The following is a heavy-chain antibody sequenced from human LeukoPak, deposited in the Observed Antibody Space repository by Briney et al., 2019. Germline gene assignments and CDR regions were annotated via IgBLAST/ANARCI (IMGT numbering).Heavy chain of an antibody. Sequence: SETLSLTCTVSGGSISSYYWGWIRQPPGKGLEWIGYIYYSGSTNYNPSLKSRVTISVDTSKNQFSLKLSSVTAADTAVYYCARSQDDILTGYYFPPNYFDYWGQGTLVTVSS. CDR1: GGSISSYY. V-gene: IGHV4-59*01. CDR2: IYYSGST. CDR3: ARSQDDILTGYYFPPNYFDY. D-gene: IGHD3-9*01. J-gene: IGHJ4*02.